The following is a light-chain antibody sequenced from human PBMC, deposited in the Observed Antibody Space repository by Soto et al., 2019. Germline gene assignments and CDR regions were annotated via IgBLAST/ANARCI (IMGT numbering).Light chain of an antibody. J-gene: IGKJ1*01. Sequence: DIQMTQSPSFLSASAGDRVTIFCRASQSISNFLHWYQQKPGKAPKLLIYAASKLESGVPSRFGGSGSGTDFTLTISSLQPEDFETYYCQQSYRNPRTLGLGTKVDIK. CDR3: QQSYRNPRT. CDR1: QSISNF. CDR2: AAS. V-gene: IGKV1-39*01.